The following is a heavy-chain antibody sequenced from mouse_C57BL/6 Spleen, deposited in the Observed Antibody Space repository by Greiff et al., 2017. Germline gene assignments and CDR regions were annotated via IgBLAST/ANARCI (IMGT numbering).Heavy chain of an antibody. J-gene: IGHJ2*01. CDR2: IYPRDGST. V-gene: IGHV1-85*01. Sequence: LQESGPELVKPGASVKLSCKASGYTFTSYDINWVKQRPGQGLEWIGWIYPRDGSTKYNEKFKGKATLTVDTYSSTAYMERHSLTSEDSAVYFCARYGYDVFDYWGQGTTLTVSS. D-gene: IGHD2-2*01. CDR3: ARYGYDVFDY. CDR1: GYTFTSYD.